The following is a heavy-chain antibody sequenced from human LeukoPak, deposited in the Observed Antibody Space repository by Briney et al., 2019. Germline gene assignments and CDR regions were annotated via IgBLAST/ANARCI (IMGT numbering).Heavy chain of an antibody. J-gene: IGHJ6*03. CDR2: ISSGSTYI. Sequence: GGSLRLSCAASGFTFSSYTMNWVRQAPGKGLEWVSSISSGSTYIHYADSMKGRFTISRDNAKNSLYLQMNSLRAEDTAVYYCARAYSETYGLGYYYMDVWGKGTTVTISS. CDR3: ARAYSETYGLGYYYMDV. CDR1: GFTFSSYT. D-gene: IGHD1-26*01. V-gene: IGHV3-21*01.